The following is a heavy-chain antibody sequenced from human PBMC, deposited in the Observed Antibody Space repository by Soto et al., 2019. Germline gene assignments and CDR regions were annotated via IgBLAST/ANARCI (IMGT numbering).Heavy chain of an antibody. J-gene: IGHJ5*02. V-gene: IGHV1-69*13. Sequence: ASVKVSCKASGGNFSSYAISWVRQAPGQGLEWMGGIIPIFGTANYAQKFQGRVTITADESTSTAYMELSSLRSEDTAVYYCARHSSSINWGFLNWFDPWGQGTLVTVSS. CDR2: IIPIFGTA. D-gene: IGHD7-27*01. CDR1: GGNFSSYA. CDR3: ARHSSSINWGFLNWFDP.